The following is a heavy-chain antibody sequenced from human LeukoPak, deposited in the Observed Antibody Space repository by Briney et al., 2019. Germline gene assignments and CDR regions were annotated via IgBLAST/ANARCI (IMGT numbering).Heavy chain of an antibody. V-gene: IGHV1-69*13. CDR3: ARVQGYYDFWSGLGGYYYYMDV. J-gene: IGHJ6*03. CDR2: IIPIFGTA. CDR1: EGTFSSYA. Sequence: SVKVSCTASEGTFSSYAISWVRQSPGQGLEWMGGIIPIFGTANYAQKFQGRVTITADESTCTAYMELSSLRSEDTAVYYCARVQGYYDFWSGLGGYYYYMDVWGKGTTVTVSS. D-gene: IGHD3-3*01.